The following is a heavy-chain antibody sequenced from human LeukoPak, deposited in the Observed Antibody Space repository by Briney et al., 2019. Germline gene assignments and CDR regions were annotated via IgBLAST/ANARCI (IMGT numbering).Heavy chain of an antibody. D-gene: IGHD6-19*01. CDR3: AKDSLVGGWLVGYSFDS. J-gene: IGHJ4*02. CDR1: GFTFSSYA. V-gene: IGHV3-23*01. Sequence: GGSLRLSCAASGFTFSSYAMSWVRQAPGRGLEWVSAISGSGGSTYYADSVKGRFTISRDNSKNTLFLQMNSLRAEDTAVYYCAKDSLVGGWLVGYSFDSWGQGTLVTVSS. CDR2: ISGSGGST.